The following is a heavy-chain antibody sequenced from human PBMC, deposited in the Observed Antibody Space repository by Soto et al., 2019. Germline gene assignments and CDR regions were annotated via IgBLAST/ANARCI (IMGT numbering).Heavy chain of an antibody. CDR1: GFTFSTTD. Sequence: QVLDSGGELVQPGGSLRLSCAASGFTFSTTDMSWVRQAPGKGLEWVSTVDGSGGATHYADSVKGRFTISRDNSKNTVFLQMSSLRADDTAVYYCAKNSGWFNTWGQGTLVTVSS. CDR2: VDGSGGAT. V-gene: IGHV3-23*01. CDR3: AKNSGWFNT. J-gene: IGHJ5*02. D-gene: IGHD3-10*01.